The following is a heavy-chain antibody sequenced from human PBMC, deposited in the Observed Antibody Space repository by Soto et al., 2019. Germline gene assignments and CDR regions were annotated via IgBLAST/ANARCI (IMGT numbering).Heavy chain of an antibody. J-gene: IGHJ6*02. CDR3: ARRRGFPYYYGMDV. D-gene: IGHD5-12*01. V-gene: IGHV4-30-2*01. Sequence: SETLSLTCTVSGASISSGGYSWSWIRQPPGKGLEWIGYIYHSGSTYYNPSLKSRVTISVDRSKNQFSLKLSSVTAADTAVYYCARRRGFPYYYGMDVWGQGTTVTVSS. CDR1: GASISSGGYS. CDR2: IYHSGST.